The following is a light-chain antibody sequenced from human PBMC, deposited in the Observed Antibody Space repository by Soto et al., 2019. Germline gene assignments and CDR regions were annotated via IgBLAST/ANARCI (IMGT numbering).Light chain of an antibody. CDR2: GAS. Sequence: EIVLTQSPGTLSLSPGERATISCRASQSVSNNYLAWYQQKPGQAPRLLIYGASNRATGIPDRFSGSGSGKDFTLTISRLEPEDFAVYYCQQYGSSGTFGQGTKVEIK. CDR1: QSVSNNY. V-gene: IGKV3-20*01. CDR3: QQYGSSGT. J-gene: IGKJ1*01.